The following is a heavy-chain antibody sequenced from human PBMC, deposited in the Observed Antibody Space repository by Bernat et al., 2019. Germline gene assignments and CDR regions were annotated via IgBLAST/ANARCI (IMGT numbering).Heavy chain of an antibody. V-gene: IGHV4-31*03. CDR1: GGSISSGGYY. CDR2: IYYSGST. J-gene: IGHJ2*01. Sequence: QVQLQESGPGLVKPSQTLSLTCTVSGGSISSGGYYWSWIRQHPGKGLEWIGYIYYSGSTYYNPSLKSRVIISVDTSKNQFSLKLSSVTAADTAVYYCARGSLAGYADGRYFDCWGRGTLVTVSS. D-gene: IGHD2-2*01. CDR3: ARGSLAGYADGRYFDC.